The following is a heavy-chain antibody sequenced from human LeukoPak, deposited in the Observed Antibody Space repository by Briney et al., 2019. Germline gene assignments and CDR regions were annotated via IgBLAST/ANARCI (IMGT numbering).Heavy chain of an antibody. V-gene: IGHV4-59*01. J-gene: IGHJ4*02. Sequence: PSETLSLTCTVSGGSISSYYWSWIRQPPGKGLEWIGYIYYTGSTNYNPSLKSRVTISVDTSKNQFSLKLSSVTAADTAVYYCARAYCSSTSCYAGVDYWGQGTLVTVSS. D-gene: IGHD2-2*01. CDR1: GGSISSYY. CDR3: ARAYCSSTSCYAGVDY. CDR2: IYYTGST.